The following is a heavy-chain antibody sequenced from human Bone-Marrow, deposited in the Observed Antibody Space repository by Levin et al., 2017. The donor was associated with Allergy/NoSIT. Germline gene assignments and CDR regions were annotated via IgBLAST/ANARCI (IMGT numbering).Heavy chain of an antibody. D-gene: IGHD3-10*01. CDR1: GGSINNYY. Sequence: GSLRLSCTVSGGSINNYYWNWIRRPPGKGLEWLGYIYYNGNTNYNPSLKSRVTISLDTSKNQVSLELSSVTAADTAVYYCARGPDYGPARCYHMDVWGKGTTVTVSS. V-gene: IGHV4-59*01. J-gene: IGHJ6*03. CDR2: IYYNGNT. CDR3: ARGPDYGPARCYHMDV.